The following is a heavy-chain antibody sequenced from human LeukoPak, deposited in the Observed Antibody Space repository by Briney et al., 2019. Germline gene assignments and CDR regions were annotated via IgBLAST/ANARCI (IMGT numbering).Heavy chain of an antibody. CDR1: GGTFSSYA. Sequence: GASVKVSCKASGGTFSSYAISWVRQAPGQGLEWMGRIIPILGIANYAQKFQGRVTITADKSTSTAYMELSSLRSEDTAVYYCAREANPNAFDIWGQGTTVTVSS. D-gene: IGHD1-26*01. CDR2: IIPILGIA. V-gene: IGHV1-69*04. CDR3: AREANPNAFDI. J-gene: IGHJ3*02.